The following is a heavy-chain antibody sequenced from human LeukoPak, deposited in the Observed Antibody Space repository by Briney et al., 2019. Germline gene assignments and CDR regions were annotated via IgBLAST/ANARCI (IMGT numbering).Heavy chain of an antibody. D-gene: IGHD3-22*01. Sequence: GGSLRLSCAASGFTFSSYGMSWVRQAPGKGLEWVSAISGSGGSTYYADSVKGRFTVSRDNFKNTLYLQMNSLRAEDTAVYYCAYDSSGYSAPSYFASWGQGTLVTVSS. J-gene: IGHJ4*02. CDR1: GFTFSSYG. CDR2: ISGSGGST. V-gene: IGHV3-23*01. CDR3: AYDSSGYSAPSYFAS.